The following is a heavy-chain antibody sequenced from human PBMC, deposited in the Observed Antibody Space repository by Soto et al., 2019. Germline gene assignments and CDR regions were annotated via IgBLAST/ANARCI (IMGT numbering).Heavy chain of an antibody. J-gene: IGHJ4*02. D-gene: IGHD7-27*01. CDR1: GFTFSSYA. CDR2: IYSGGST. CDR3: AGDPGAANY. Sequence: GGSLRLSCAASGFTFSSYAMSWVRQAPGKGLEWVSVIYSGGSTFYADSVRGRFTISRDNSKNTVNLQMNSLRAEDTAVYYCAGDPGAANYWAKGTLVPVPS. V-gene: IGHV3-66*01.